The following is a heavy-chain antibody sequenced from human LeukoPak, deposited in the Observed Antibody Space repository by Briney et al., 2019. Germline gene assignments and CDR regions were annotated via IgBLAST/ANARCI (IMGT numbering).Heavy chain of an antibody. CDR1: GFTFSDYY. CDR2: ISSSGSTI. CDR3: ARERVVYYYDSSGYYTEDFDY. V-gene: IGHV3-11*01. Sequence: GGSLRLSCAASGFTFSDYYMNWIRQAPGKGLEWVSYISSSGSTIYYADSVKGRFTISRDNAKNSLYLQMNSLRAEDTAVYYCARERVVYYYDSSGYYTEDFDYWGQGTLVTVSS. J-gene: IGHJ4*02. D-gene: IGHD3-22*01.